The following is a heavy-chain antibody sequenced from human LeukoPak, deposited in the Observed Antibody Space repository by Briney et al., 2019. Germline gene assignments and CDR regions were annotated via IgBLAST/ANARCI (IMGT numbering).Heavy chain of an antibody. D-gene: IGHD3-3*01. CDR1: GFTFSSYW. V-gene: IGHV3-74*01. CDR2: INSDGSST. J-gene: IGHJ6*03. Sequence: GGSLRLSCAASGFTFSSYWMHWVRQAPGKGLVWVSRINSDGSSTSYADSVEGRFTISRDNAKNTLYLQMNSLRAEDTAVYYCARDGYDFWSGYYYYYYYMDVWGKGTTVTVSS. CDR3: ARDGYDFWSGYYYYYYYMDV.